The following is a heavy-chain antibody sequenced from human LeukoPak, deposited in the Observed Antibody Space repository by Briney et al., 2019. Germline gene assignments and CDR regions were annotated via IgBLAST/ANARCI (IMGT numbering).Heavy chain of an antibody. CDR1: GYTFTSYG. CDR3: ARGPPYSSSWYGGAPFDY. V-gene: IGHV1-18*01. J-gene: IGHJ4*02. CDR2: ISAYNGNT. Sequence: ASVKVSCKASGYTFTSYGISRVRQAPGQGLEWMGWISAYNGNTNYAQKLQGRVTMTTDTSTSTAYMELRSLRSDDTAVYYCARGPPYSSSWYGGAPFDYWGQGTLVTVSS. D-gene: IGHD6-13*01.